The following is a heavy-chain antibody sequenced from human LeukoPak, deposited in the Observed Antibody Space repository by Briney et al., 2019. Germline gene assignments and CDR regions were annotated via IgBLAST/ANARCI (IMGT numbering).Heavy chain of an antibody. J-gene: IGHJ4*02. D-gene: IGHD2-2*01. CDR2: VYHSGTT. CDR1: GYSISSGRY. Sequence: SETLSLTCAVSGYSISSGRYWGWIRQPPGKGLEWIGSVYHSGTTYYNPSLKSRLTISVDTSNNQFSLNLRSVTAADTAVYYCARSLSTAGIDFWGQGTLVAVSS. CDR3: ARSLSTAGIDF. V-gene: IGHV4-38-2*01.